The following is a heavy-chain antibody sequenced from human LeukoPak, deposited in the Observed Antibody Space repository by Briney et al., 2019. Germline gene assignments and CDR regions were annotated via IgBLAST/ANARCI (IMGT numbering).Heavy chain of an antibody. CDR1: GGSFSGYY. D-gene: IGHD2-2*01. CDR3: ASLVVPAAS. V-gene: IGHV4-34*01. CDR2: INHSGST. J-gene: IGHJ4*02. Sequence: PSETLSLTCAVYGGSFSGYYWSWIRQPPGKGLEWIGEINHSGSTNYNPSLKSRVTISVDTSKNQFSLKLSSVTAAATAVYYCASLVVPAASWGQGTLVTVSS.